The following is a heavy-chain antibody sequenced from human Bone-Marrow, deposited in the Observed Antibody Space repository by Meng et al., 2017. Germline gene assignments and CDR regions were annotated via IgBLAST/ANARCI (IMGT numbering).Heavy chain of an antibody. Sequence: LWYPWLPLFPTRALSGCTCSGSDGSCIRQHPWNGLELIGEINHSGSTNYTPSLKSLVTISVDTSKNQLSLKLSSVTAADTAVYYCARVGVVVITPNWFDPWGQGTLVTVSS. J-gene: IGHJ5*02. CDR2: INHSGST. D-gene: IGHD3-22*01. CDR1: GCTCSGSD. V-gene: IGHV4-34*01. CDR3: ARVGVVVITPNWFDP.